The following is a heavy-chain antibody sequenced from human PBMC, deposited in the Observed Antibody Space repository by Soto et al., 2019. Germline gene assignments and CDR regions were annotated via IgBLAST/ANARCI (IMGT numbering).Heavy chain of an antibody. CDR2: INPISAAT. V-gene: IGHV1-46*01. CDR1: GYTFISHY. D-gene: IGHD1-20*01. CDR3: ARRGYNWNDVDS. J-gene: IGHJ4*02. Sequence: QVHLVQSGAEVKKPGASVKVSCKASGYTFISHYMHWVRQAPGQGLEWMGIINPISAATTYAQKFQGRVTMTRDTPTSTVYLELSSLKSEDTAVYYCARRGYNWNDVDSWGQGTLVTVSS.